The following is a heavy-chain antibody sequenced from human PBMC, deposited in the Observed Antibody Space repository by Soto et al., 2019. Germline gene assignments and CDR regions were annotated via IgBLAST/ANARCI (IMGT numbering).Heavy chain of an antibody. D-gene: IGHD3-9*01. Sequence: PGGSLRLSCAASELPFTDYSMHWVRHTADKGLEWVAFISHDGRNTFYSDSVKGRFTISRDDSRSMLVLQRSGGTVEETAIYYCAVDGVPTSSFRYYYFRFWGRGTLVTVSS. CDR1: ELPFTDYS. J-gene: IGHJ4*02. V-gene: IGHV3-30*04. CDR3: AVDGVPTSSFRYYYFRF. CDR2: ISHDGRNT.